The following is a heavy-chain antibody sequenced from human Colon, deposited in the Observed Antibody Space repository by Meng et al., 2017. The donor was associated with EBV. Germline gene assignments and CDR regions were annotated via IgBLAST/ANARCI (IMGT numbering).Heavy chain of an antibody. CDR3: ARVGAYCGGDCYHPR. Sequence: QVQVPEPGPGLVTPSPSRPLTFTFSGCPPCISSSCRWVRQPPGKGLEWIGEIYHSGSTNYNPSLKSRVTITVEEYKNQFSLSLSSVTAADTAVYYCARVGAYCGGDCYHPRWGQGTLVTVSS. J-gene: IGHJ4*02. CDR2: IYHSGST. V-gene: IGHV4-4*02. CDR1: GCPPCISSS. D-gene: IGHD2-21*02.